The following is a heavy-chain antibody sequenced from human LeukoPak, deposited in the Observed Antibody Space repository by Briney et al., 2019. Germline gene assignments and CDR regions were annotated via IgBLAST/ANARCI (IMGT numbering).Heavy chain of an antibody. CDR3: ARLNKPGWFDP. Sequence: GSLRLSCAASGFSFSTYNMNWVRQPPGKGLEWIGNIYYSGSTYYNPSLKIRLTVSVDTSKNQFSLKLTSMTAADTAVYYCARLNKPGWFDPWGQGTLVTVSS. V-gene: IGHV4-39*01. CDR2: IYYSGST. J-gene: IGHJ5*02. CDR1: GFSFSTYN. D-gene: IGHD1-14*01.